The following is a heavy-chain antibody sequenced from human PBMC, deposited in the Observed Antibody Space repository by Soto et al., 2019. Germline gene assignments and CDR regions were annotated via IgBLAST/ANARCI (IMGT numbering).Heavy chain of an antibody. V-gene: IGHV5-51*01. CDR3: ARDYYGSGSYYSPVFDI. D-gene: IGHD3-10*01. J-gene: IGHJ3*02. Sequence: SGESLKISCKGSGYSFTSYWIGWVRQMPGKGLEWMGIIYPGDSDTRYSPSFQGQVTISADKSISTAYLQWSSLKASDTAMYYCARDYYGSGSYYSPVFDIWGQGTMVTVSS. CDR2: IYPGDSDT. CDR1: GYSFTSYW.